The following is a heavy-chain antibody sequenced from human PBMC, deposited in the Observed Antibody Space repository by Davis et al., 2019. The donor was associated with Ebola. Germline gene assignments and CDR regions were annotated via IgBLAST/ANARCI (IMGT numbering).Heavy chain of an antibody. Sequence: SRVTISLGTSKNQFSLKLSSVTAADTAVYYCASLRYFDYYYGMDVWGQGTTVTVSS. V-gene: IGHV4-34*01. CDR3: ASLRYFDYYYGMDV. J-gene: IGHJ6*02. D-gene: IGHD3-9*01.